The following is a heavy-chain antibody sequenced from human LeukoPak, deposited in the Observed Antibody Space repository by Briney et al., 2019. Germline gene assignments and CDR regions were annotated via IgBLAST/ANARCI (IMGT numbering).Heavy chain of an antibody. D-gene: IGHD4-23*01. CDR3: ARAGHGGNSRWFDP. V-gene: IGHV1-69*13. J-gene: IGHJ5*02. CDR1: GGTFSSYA. CDR2: IIPIFGTA. Sequence: SVKVSCKASGGTFSSYAISWVRQAPGQGLEWMGGIIPIFGTANYAQKFQGRVTITADESTSTAYMKLSSLRSEDTAVYYCARAGHGGNSRWFDPWGQGTLVTVSS.